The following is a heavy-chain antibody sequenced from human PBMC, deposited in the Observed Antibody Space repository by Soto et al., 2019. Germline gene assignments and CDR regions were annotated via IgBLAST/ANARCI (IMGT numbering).Heavy chain of an antibody. V-gene: IGHV3-30*18. Sequence: GGSLRLSCAASGFTFSNYGMHWVRQAPGKGLEWVAVISYDGGNKYYANSVKGRFTISRDNSKNTLYMQMNSLRAEDTAVYYCAKDLSAYYDFWSGYYTADYWGQGTLVTV. D-gene: IGHD3-3*01. CDR1: GFTFSNYG. J-gene: IGHJ4*02. CDR2: ISYDGGNK. CDR3: AKDLSAYYDFWSGYYTADY.